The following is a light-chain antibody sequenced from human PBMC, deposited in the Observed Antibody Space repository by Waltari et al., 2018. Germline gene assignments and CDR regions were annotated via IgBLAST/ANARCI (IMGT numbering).Light chain of an antibody. V-gene: IGLV1-40*01. CDR2: GNS. CDR3: QSSDSSLSGWV. Sequence: QSVLTQPPAVSGAPGQRDNTKKKNKHTNNHTKPQGHGYQQLPGTAPQLLIYGNSNRPSGVPDRFSGAKSGTSASLAISGLQAEDEADYYCQSSDSSLSGWVFGGGTKLTVL. J-gene: IGLJ3*02. CDR1: HTNNHTKPQ.